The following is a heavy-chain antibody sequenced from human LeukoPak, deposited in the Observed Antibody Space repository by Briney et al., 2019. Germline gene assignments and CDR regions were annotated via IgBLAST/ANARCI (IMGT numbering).Heavy chain of an antibody. CDR1: GGSISIYY. V-gene: IGHV4-59*01. J-gene: IGHJ5*02. CDR2: IYYSGST. D-gene: IGHD3-3*01. CDR3: AGESALTIFGVVSHNWFDP. Sequence: SETLSLTCTVSGGSISIYYWSWIRQPPGKGLEWIGYIYYSGSTNYNPSLKSRVTISVDTSKNQFSLKLSSVTAADTAVYYCAGESALTIFGVVSHNWFDPWGQGTLVTVSS.